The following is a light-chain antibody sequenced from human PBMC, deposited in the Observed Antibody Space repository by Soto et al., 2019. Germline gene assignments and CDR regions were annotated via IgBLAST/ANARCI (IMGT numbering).Light chain of an antibody. Sequence: LTQPASVSGSPGQSITISCTGTSGDSGSYNRVSWYQQHPGKAPKLIIYEVTDRPSGVSNRFSGSKSGNTASLTISGLQAEDEAEYYCSSYTNINTRACVFGTGTKVTVL. J-gene: IGLJ1*01. V-gene: IGLV2-14*01. CDR1: SGDSGSYNR. CDR2: EVT. CDR3: SSYTNINTRACV.